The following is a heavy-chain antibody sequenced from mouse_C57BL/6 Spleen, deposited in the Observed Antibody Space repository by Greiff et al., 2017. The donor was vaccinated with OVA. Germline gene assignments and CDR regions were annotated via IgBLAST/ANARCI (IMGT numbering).Heavy chain of an antibody. CDR2: IRNKANNHAT. CDR3: TRGYYDYGAWFAY. CDR1: GFTFSDAW. J-gene: IGHJ3*01. Sequence: EVQLVESGGGLVQPGGSMKLSCAASGFTFSDAWMDWVRQSPEKGLEWVAEIRNKANNHATYYAESVKGRFTISRDDSKSSVYLQMNSLRAEDTGIYYCTRGYYDYGAWFAYWGQGTLVTVSA. D-gene: IGHD2-4*01. V-gene: IGHV6-6*01.